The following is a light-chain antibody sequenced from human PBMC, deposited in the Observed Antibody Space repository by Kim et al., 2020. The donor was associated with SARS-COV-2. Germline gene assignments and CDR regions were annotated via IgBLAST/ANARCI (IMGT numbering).Light chain of an antibody. CDR1: QSVNNN. J-gene: IGKJ2*01. CDR3: HQYNDWPPGDT. CDR2: GAS. Sequence: ETVMTQSPATLSVSPGERATLSCRASQSVNNNLAWYQHKPGQAPRLLIYGASTRATGVPARFSGSGSGTDFTLTVSSLRSEDFAVYYCHQYNDWPPGDTFGQGTKLEI. V-gene: IGKV3-15*01.